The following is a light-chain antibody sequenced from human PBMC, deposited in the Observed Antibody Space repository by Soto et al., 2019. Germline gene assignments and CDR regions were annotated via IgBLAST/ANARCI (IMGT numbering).Light chain of an antibody. V-gene: IGKV3-20*01. J-gene: IGKJ3*01. CDR1: QSVSSSS. Sequence: EIVLTQSPGTLSLSPGERATLSCRASQSVSSSSFAWYQQNPGQAPRLLIYSASSRATGIPDRFSGSGSGTDFTLTITRLEPEDFAVYYCQQYDGSLFTFGPGTKVDIK. CDR2: SAS. CDR3: QQYDGSLFT.